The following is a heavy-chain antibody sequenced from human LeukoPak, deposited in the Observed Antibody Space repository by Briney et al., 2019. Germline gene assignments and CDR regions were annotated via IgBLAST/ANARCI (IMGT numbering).Heavy chain of an antibody. CDR2: IDPSDSYT. CDR3: AQSRITGTTDWFDP. CDR1: GYRFTSYW. J-gene: IGHJ5*02. Sequence: GASLLISCKGSGYRFTSYWISWVRQLPGKGLEWMGRIDPSDSYTNYSPSFQGHVTISADKSISTAYLQWSSLKASDNAMYYCAQSRITGTTDWFDPWGQGTLVTVSS. V-gene: IGHV5-10-1*01. D-gene: IGHD1-7*01.